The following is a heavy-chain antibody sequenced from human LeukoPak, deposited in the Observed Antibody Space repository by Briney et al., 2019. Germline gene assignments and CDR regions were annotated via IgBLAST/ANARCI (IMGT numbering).Heavy chain of an antibody. Sequence: PSETLSLTCTVSGGSISSGGYYWSWIRQHPGKGLEWIGYIYYSGSAYYNPSLKSRVTISVDTSKNQFSLKLSSVTAADTAVYYCARHYSLTGGRLSGYWLDPWGQGTLVTVSS. CDR2: IYYSGSA. CDR3: ARHYSLTGGRLSGYWLDP. V-gene: IGHV4-31*03. J-gene: IGHJ5*02. CDR1: GGSISSGGYY. D-gene: IGHD1-20*01.